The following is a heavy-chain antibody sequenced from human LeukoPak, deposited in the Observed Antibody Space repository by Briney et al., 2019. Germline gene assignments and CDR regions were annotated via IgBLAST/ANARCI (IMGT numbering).Heavy chain of an antibody. V-gene: IGHV1-18*01. J-gene: IGHJ3*02. Sequence: ASVKVSCKASGYTFTTSGISWVRQAPGQGLEWVGWINPYNGHTNSAQKFQGRVTMTTDTSTSTAYMDLRSLRSDDTAVYYCAREETVVTDAFDIRGQGTMVTVSS. CDR2: INPYNGHT. D-gene: IGHD3-22*01. CDR1: GYTFTTSG. CDR3: AREETVVTDAFDI.